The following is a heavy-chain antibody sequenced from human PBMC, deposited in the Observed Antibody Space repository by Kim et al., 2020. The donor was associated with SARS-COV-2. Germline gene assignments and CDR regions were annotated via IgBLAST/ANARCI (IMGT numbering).Heavy chain of an antibody. J-gene: IGHJ4*02. CDR1: GYTFTDNY. D-gene: IGHD5-18*01. CDR2: INPNSGGT. CDR3: ARTGYSYTSFDF. V-gene: IGHV1-2*02. Sequence: ASVKVSCKVSGYTFTDNYIHWVRQAPGQGLEWMGWINPNSGGTNYAQKFQGRVTMTRDTSITTAYMELTNLRSDDTVVYYCARTGYSYTSFDFWGQGTLVTVSS.